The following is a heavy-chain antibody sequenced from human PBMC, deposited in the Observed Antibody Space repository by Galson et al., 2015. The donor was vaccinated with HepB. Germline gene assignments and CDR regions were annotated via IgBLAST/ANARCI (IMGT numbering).Heavy chain of an antibody. CDR1: GGSVSSGSYY. J-gene: IGHJ4*02. D-gene: IGHD2-8*01. CDR3: ARGGYCTNGVCYTPYYFDY. Sequence: ETLSLTCTVSGGSVSSGSYYWSWIRQPPGKGLEWIGYIYYSGSTNYNPSLKSRVTISVDTSKNQFSLKLSSVTAADTAVYYCARGGYCTNGVCYTPYYFDYWGQGTLVTVSS. CDR2: IYYSGST. V-gene: IGHV4-61*01.